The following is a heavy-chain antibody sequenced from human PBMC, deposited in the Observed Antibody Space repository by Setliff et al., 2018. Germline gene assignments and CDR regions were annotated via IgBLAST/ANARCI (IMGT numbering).Heavy chain of an antibody. J-gene: IGHJ4*02. CDR1: GFMFYTFG. Sequence: ASVKVSCKTSGFMFYTFGFSWVRHVPEQGFEWMGCISGYNGNTNYAQKFQVRVTVTMDTSTSTVYMELRSLRSDDTAVYYCARSSAPSVVLAADFDFWGLGTPVTVSS. D-gene: IGHD3-3*01. CDR2: ISGYNGNT. V-gene: IGHV1-18*01. CDR3: ARSSAPSVVLAADFDF.